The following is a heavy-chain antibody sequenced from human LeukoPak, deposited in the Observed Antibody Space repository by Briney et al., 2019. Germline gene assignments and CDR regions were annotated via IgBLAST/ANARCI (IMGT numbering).Heavy chain of an antibody. CDR1: GFTFDDYG. Sequence: PGGSLRLSCAASGFTFDDYGMSWVRQAPGKGLEWVSGISGSGGGTYYADSVKGRFTVSRDNSKNTLFLQMNSLRAEDTAAYYCARGYYMDVWGTGTTVIVSS. CDR3: ARGYYMDV. J-gene: IGHJ6*03. V-gene: IGHV3-23*01. CDR2: ISGSGGGT.